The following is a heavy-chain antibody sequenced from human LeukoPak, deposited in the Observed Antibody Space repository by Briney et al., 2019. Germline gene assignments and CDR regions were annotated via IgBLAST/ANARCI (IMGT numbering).Heavy chain of an antibody. Sequence: GASVKVSCKASAYTFSSYDINWVRQATGQGLEWMGWMNPNSGNTGYAEKFQGRVTMTRSTSISTAYMELSSLTSDDTAVYYCARGSRYCSSTSCYEYWGQGTLVTVSS. CDR3: ARGSRYCSSTSCYEY. V-gene: IGHV1-8*01. CDR1: AYTFSSYD. J-gene: IGHJ4*02. D-gene: IGHD2-2*01. CDR2: MNPNSGNT.